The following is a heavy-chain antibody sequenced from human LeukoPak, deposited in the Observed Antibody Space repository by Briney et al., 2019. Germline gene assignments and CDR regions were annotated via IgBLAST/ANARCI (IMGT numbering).Heavy chain of an antibody. D-gene: IGHD5/OR15-5a*01. CDR1: EFTFSNNW. V-gene: IGHV3-7*01. Sequence: GGSPRLSCAASEFTFSNNWMSWVRQAPGKGPEWVASIKEDGRIKYYVDSVKGRFTISRDNAKNSLYLQMSSLRAEDTAVYYCASFGILVSWGAFDIWGQGTMVTVSS. CDR3: ASFGILVSWGAFDI. CDR2: IKEDGRIK. J-gene: IGHJ3*02.